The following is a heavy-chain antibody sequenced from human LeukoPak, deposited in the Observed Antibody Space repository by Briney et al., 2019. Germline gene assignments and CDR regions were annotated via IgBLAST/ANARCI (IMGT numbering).Heavy chain of an antibody. CDR2: NYYIWCT. J-gene: IGHJ6*02. CDR3: ARSLGWFPYYYGMDV. Sequence: SDTLALPRTVSGGSNSRYYWSWIRQPPAKGLEDIGYNYYIWCTNYNPSLKSRVTISVDTSKNQCSLKLSSVTAADTAVYYCARSLGWFPYYYGMDVWGQGTTVTVSS. V-gene: IGHV4-59*07. CDR1: GGSNSRYY. D-gene: IGHD3-3*01.